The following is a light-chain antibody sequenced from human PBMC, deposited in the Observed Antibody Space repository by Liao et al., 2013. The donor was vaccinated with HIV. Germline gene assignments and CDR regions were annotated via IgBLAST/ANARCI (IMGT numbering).Light chain of an antibody. CDR2: QDS. V-gene: IGLV3-1*01. CDR3: HVWESSPDFGV. CDR1: KLGDKY. Sequence: SYELTQPPSVSVSPGQTASIPCSGDKLGDKYACWYQQKPGQSPVLVIYQDSKRPSGIPERFSGSNSGNTATLTISRVEAGDEADYYCHVWESSPDFGVFGGGTKLAVL. J-gene: IGLJ2*01.